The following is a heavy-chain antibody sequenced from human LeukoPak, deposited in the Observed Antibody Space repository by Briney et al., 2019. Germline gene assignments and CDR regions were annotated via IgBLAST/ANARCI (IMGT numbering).Heavy chain of an antibody. D-gene: IGHD3-22*01. CDR3: ARLYGANYYDSTGSSGRSMGIDC. V-gene: IGHV4-39*01. CDR2: IYYSGST. J-gene: IGHJ4*02. CDR1: GGSISSSTDY. Sequence: PSETLSLTCTVSGGSISSSTDYWGWIRQPPGRGLEWIGTIYYSGSTYYKPSLKSRVTFFVDTSKNQFSLKLSSVTAADTAVYYCARLYGANYYDSTGSSGRSMGIDCWGQGTLVTVSS.